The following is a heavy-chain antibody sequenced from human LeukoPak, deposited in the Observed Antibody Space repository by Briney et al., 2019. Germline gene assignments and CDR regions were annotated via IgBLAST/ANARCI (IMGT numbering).Heavy chain of an antibody. CDR3: ARGPTAMVRGVIITYSYGMDV. V-gene: IGHV4-34*01. CDR2: INHSGST. J-gene: IGHJ6*04. CDR1: GGSFSGYY. D-gene: IGHD3-10*01. Sequence: SETLSLTCAVYGGSFSGYYWSWIRQPPGKGLEGIGEINHSGSTNYNPSLKSRVTISVDTSKNQFSLKLSSVPAAHTAVYYCARGPTAMVRGVIITYSYGMDVWGKGTTVTVSS.